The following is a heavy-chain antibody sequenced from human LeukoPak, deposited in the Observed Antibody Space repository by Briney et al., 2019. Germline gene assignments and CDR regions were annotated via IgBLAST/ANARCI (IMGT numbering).Heavy chain of an antibody. CDR3: ARYYTYYYDSSVHGIYYYYYYGMDV. Sequence: PGGSLRLCCSASGFTFSSYWMSWVRQAPAKGLEWVANIKQDGSEKYYGDSLKGRFNISRDNAKNSLYLQMNSLRAEDTAVYYSARYYTYYYDSSVHGIYYYYYYGMDVWGQGTTVTVSS. CDR2: IKQDGSEK. D-gene: IGHD3-22*01. V-gene: IGHV3-7*01. CDR1: GFTFSSYW. J-gene: IGHJ6*02.